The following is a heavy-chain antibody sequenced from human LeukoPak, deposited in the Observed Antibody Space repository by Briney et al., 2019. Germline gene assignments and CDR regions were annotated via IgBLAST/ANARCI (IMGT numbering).Heavy chain of an antibody. V-gene: IGHV1-2*02. CDR3: ARGAYSSGWYYFDY. J-gene: IGHJ4*02. D-gene: IGHD6-19*01. CDR2: INPNSGGT. Sequence: ASVKVSCKASGYTFTGYYMHWVRQAPGQGLEWMGWINPNSGGTNYAQKFQGRVTMTRDTSISTAYMELSRLRSDDTAVYYCARGAYSSGWYYFDYWGQGTLVTVSS. CDR1: GYTFTGYY.